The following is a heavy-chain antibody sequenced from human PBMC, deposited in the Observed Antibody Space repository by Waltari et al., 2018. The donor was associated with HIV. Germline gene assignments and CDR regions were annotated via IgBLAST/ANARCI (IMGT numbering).Heavy chain of an antibody. CDR2: IYHRGST. V-gene: IGHV4-38-2*01. D-gene: IGHD4-17*01. Sequence: QVQLQESGPGLVKASETLSLTCAVSDYSIGNGYYWGWIRQPPGKGLEWIGNIYHRGSTYSTPSLKSRVTISVAPSKNQFSLKLTSVTAADTAVYYCARGTYGDYFDYWGQGTLVTVSS. CDR3: ARGTYGDYFDY. J-gene: IGHJ4*02. CDR1: DYSIGNGYY.